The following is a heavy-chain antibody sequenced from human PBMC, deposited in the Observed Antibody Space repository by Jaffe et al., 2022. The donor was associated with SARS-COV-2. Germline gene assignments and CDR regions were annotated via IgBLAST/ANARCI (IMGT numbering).Heavy chain of an antibody. Sequence: QVQLVESGGGVVQPGRSLRVSCAASGFTFSNYGMHWVRQAPGKGLEWVAVKWNDGSTEYYADSVKGRFTISRDNSKNILYLQMNSLRADDTAVYFCARDWAGGNSGYFDYWGQGTLVTVSS. J-gene: IGHJ4*02. CDR3: ARDWAGGNSGYFDY. V-gene: IGHV3-33*01. CDR2: KWNDGSTE. CDR1: GFTFSNYG. D-gene: IGHD3-10*01.